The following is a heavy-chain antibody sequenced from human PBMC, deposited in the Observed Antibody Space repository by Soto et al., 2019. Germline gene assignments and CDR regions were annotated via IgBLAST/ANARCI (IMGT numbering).Heavy chain of an antibody. Sequence: VHLLESGGGLVQLGGSLRLSCAASGFSFSSYGMSWVRQAPGKGLEWVSGVSVGGDNTNYVDSVKGRFTISRDNSKNTLYLQMNSLRAEDTAVYYCAKGKSTWFFDFWGQGTLVTVSS. CDR1: GFSFSSYG. J-gene: IGHJ4*02. V-gene: IGHV3-23*01. CDR2: VSVGGDNT. D-gene: IGHD2-2*01. CDR3: AKGKSTWFFDF.